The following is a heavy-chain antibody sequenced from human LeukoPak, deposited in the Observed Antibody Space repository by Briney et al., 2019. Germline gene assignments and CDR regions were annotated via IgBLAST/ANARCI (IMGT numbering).Heavy chain of an antibody. CDR3: ARDGGYGDPPLEGEPYYYYGMDV. CDR2: ISSSSSYI. Sequence: GGSLRLSCAASGFTFSSYAMSWVRQAPGKGLEWVSSISSSSSYIYYADSVKGRFTISRDNAKNSLYLQMNSLRAEDTAVHYCARDGGYGDPPLEGEPYYYYGMDVWGQGTTVTVSS. V-gene: IGHV3-21*01. CDR1: GFTFSSYA. D-gene: IGHD4-17*01. J-gene: IGHJ6*02.